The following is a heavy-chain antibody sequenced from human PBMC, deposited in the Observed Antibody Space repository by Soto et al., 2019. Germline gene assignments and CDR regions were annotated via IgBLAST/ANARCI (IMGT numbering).Heavy chain of an antibody. CDR2: IYSGGST. Sequence: GGSLRLSCAASGFTVSSNYMSWVRQAPGKGLEWVSVIYSGGSTYYADSVKGRFTISRDNSKNTLYLQMNSLRAEDTAVYYCAGSQKYYDFWSGYYGPGADVWGQGTTVTVSS. D-gene: IGHD3-3*01. J-gene: IGHJ6*02. CDR3: AGSQKYYDFWSGYYGPGADV. CDR1: GFTVSSNY. V-gene: IGHV3-53*01.